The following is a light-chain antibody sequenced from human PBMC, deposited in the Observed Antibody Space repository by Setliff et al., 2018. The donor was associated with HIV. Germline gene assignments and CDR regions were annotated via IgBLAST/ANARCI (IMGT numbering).Light chain of an antibody. CDR1: ISDIGSYNL. J-gene: IGLJ1*01. V-gene: IGLV2-23*02. Sequence: QSVLTQPPSVSASPGQSIIISCTGTISDIGSYNLVSWYQQRPGTAPHLIIYEVNKRPSGVSNRFSGSKSGNTASLAISGLQADDEADYYCCSYAGSDTFVVFGTGTRSPS. CDR2: EVN. CDR3: CSYAGSDTFVV.